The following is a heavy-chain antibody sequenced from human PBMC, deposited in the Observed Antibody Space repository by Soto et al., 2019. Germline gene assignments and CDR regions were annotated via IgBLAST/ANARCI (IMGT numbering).Heavy chain of an antibody. Sequence: QVQLVQSGAEVKKPGSSVKVSCKASGGTFSSYAISWVRQAPGQGLEWRGGIIPISGTANYAQKFQGRVTITADEYTGIAYMVLSSLISVDTAVYYRARSKGSSTTLEIYYYYYYGMDVWGKGTTV. D-gene: IGHD2-2*01. CDR1: GGTFSSYA. V-gene: IGHV1-69*01. CDR3: ARSKGSSTTLEIYYYYYYGMDV. CDR2: IIPISGTA. J-gene: IGHJ6*04.